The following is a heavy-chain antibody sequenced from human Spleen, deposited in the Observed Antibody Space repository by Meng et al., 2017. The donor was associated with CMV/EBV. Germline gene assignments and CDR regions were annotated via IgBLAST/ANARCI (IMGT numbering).Heavy chain of an antibody. Sequence: GSLRLSCTVSGGSISGYSWSWIRQPPGKGLEWIGYISYTGSTNYNPSLKSRVTISVDTSKNQFSLKLSSVTVADTAVYYCATRFLEWFQFDYWGQGTLVTVSS. CDR3: ATRFLEWFQFDY. J-gene: IGHJ4*02. CDR1: GGSISGYS. CDR2: ISYTGST. D-gene: IGHD3-3*01. V-gene: IGHV4-59*01.